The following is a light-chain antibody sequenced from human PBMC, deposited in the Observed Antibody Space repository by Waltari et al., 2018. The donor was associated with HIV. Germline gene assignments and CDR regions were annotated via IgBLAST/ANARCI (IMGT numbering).Light chain of an antibody. CDR2: DVS. J-gene: IGLJ3*02. Sequence: QSALTQPRSVSGSPGQSVTVSCPGTRSDVGYYNFVAWYQTHPGKAPHLMIHDVSHRPSGVPDRFSGSKSGNTASLTISGLQAEDEADYYCCSYAGTYTWVFGGGTKLTVL. CDR1: RSDVGYYNF. V-gene: IGLV2-11*01. CDR3: CSYAGTYTWV.